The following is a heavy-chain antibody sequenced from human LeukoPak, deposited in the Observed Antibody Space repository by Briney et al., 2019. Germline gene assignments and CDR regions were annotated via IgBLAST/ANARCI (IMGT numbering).Heavy chain of an antibody. Sequence: GGSLRLSCAASGFTFSSYEMHWVRQAPGKGLEWISYISSSGSTIYYADSVKGRFTISRDNGKNSMYLQMNSLRAEDTAVYYCARVHYNTAMVDIDHWGQGTLVTVSS. CDR3: ARVHYNTAMVDIDH. V-gene: IGHV3-48*03. D-gene: IGHD5-18*01. J-gene: IGHJ4*02. CDR2: ISSSGSTI. CDR1: GFTFSSYE.